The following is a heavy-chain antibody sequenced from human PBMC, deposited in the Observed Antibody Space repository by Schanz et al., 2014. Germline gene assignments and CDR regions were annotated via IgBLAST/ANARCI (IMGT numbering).Heavy chain of an antibody. V-gene: IGHV3-7*05. D-gene: IGHD3-10*01. CDR3: ARIGGSVFDY. Sequence: EVHLLDSGGGLVQPGGSLRLSCAASGFTFSSYAMSWVRQAPGKGLEWVANIKEDGSVKDYVDSVKGRFTISRDNAKNSLFLQTNSLRPEDTAVYYCARIGGSVFDYWAQGTLVTVSS. CDR1: GFTFSSYA. CDR2: IKEDGSVK. J-gene: IGHJ4*02.